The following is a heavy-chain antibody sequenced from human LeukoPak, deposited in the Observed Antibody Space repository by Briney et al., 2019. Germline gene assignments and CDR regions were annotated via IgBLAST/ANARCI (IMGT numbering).Heavy chain of an antibody. CDR1: GYSFTSYW. J-gene: IGHJ4*02. D-gene: IGHD1-26*01. Sequence: GESLKISCKGSGYSFTSYWIGWVRQMPGKGLEWMGIIYPGDSDTRYSPSFQGQVTISADKSISTAYLQWSSLKASDTAMYYCARQGRAKWELPDPFDYWGQGTLVTVSS. CDR3: ARQGRAKWELPDPFDY. V-gene: IGHV5-51*01. CDR2: IYPGDSDT.